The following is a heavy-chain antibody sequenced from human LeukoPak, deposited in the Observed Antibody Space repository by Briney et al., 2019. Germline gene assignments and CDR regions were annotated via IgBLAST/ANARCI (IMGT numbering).Heavy chain of an antibody. CDR2: ISSSSHI. V-gene: IGHV3-21*01. CDR1: GFSFTSYS. J-gene: IGHJ4*02. CDR3: AREDYDILTGYYYLDY. Sequence: GGSLRLSCAASGFSFTSYSMNWVRQAPGKGLEWVSSISSSSHIYYADSVKGRFTISRDNAKNSLYLQMNSLRAEDTAVYYCAREDYDILTGYYYLDYWGQGTLVTVSS. D-gene: IGHD3-9*01.